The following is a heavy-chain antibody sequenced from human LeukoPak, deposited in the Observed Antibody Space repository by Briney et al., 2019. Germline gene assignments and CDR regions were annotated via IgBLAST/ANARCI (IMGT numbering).Heavy chain of an antibody. CDR2: INPNSGGT. Sequence: GASVKVSSKASGYTFTGYYMHWVRQAPGQGLEWMGWINPNSGGTNYAQKFQGRVTMTRDTSISTAYMELSRLRSDDTAVYYCAALGYCSGGSCYNYYYYMDVWGKGTTVTVSS. J-gene: IGHJ6*03. CDR1: GYTFTGYY. D-gene: IGHD2-15*01. V-gene: IGHV1-2*02. CDR3: AALGYCSGGSCYNYYYYMDV.